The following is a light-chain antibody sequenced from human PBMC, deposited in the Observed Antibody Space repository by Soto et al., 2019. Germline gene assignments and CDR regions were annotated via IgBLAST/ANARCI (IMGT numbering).Light chain of an antibody. CDR1: NRDIGVYNY. J-gene: IGLJ1*01. CDR2: DVS. CDR3: NPYTTSNTRQTV. Sequence: QSVLAQPASVFGSPGQPLTISCTGTNRDIGVYNYVSWYQQHPGKAPKFMIYDVSNWPSGVSTRFSGSKSGNTASLTISGLQAEDEADYYCNPYTTSNTRQTVLGPGTKVTVL. V-gene: IGLV2-14*01.